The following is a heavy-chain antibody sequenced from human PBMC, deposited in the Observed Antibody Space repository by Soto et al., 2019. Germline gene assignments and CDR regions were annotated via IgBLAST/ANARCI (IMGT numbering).Heavy chain of an antibody. J-gene: IGHJ2*01. CDR2: IWYDGSNK. V-gene: IGHV3-33*01. Sequence: QVQLVESGGGVVQPGRSLRLSCAASGFTFSSYGMHWVRQAPGKGLEWVAVIWYDGSNKYYADSVKGRFTISRDNSKNTLHLQMTSLRAEATAVYYCARAPSYCSGGRCYVPDMVIDWYFDLWGRGTLVTVSS. CDR3: ARAPSYCSGGRCYVPDMVIDWYFDL. CDR1: GFTFSSYG. D-gene: IGHD2-15*01.